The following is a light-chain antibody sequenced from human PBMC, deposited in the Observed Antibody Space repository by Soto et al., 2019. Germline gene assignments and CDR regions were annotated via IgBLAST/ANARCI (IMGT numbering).Light chain of an antibody. J-gene: IGKJ2*01. Sequence: EIVLTQSPGTLSLSPGERATLSCRASQSVSGNYLAWYQQKPGQSPRLLIYGSSDRATGIPDRFSGSESGTDFTLTITRVEPEDFAVYYCQQYGISPPYTFGQGTKLEIK. V-gene: IGKV3-20*01. CDR3: QQYGISPPYT. CDR2: GSS. CDR1: QSVSGNY.